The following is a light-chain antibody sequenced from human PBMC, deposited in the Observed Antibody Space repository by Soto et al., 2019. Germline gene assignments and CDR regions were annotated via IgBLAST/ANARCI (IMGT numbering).Light chain of an antibody. Sequence: EIVMTQSPATPSVSPGERATLSCRASQSVSSNLAWYQQKPGQAPRLLIYGASTRATGIPARFSGSGSGTEFTLTISRLQSEDFAVYYCQQYNNWMYTFGQGTKLEIK. J-gene: IGKJ2*01. CDR2: GAS. CDR3: QQYNNWMYT. CDR1: QSVSSN. V-gene: IGKV3-15*01.